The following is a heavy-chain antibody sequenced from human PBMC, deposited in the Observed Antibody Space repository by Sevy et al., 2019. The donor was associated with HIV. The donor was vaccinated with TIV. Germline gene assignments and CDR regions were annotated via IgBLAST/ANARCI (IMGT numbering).Heavy chain of an antibody. CDR1: GFTFGDYA. CDR2: IRSKAYGGTT. CDR3: TRDAASIVATIEGLDAFDI. Sequence: GGSLRLSCTASGFTFGDYAMSWVHQAPGKGLEWVGFIRSKAYGGTTEYAASVKGRFTISRDDSKSIAYLQMNSLKTEDTAVYYCTRDAASIVATIEGLDAFDIWGQGTMVTVSS. J-gene: IGHJ3*02. V-gene: IGHV3-49*04. D-gene: IGHD5-12*01.